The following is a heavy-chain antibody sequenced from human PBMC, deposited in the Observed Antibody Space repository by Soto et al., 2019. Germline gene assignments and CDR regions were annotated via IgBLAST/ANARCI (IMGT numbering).Heavy chain of an antibody. J-gene: IGHJ4*02. CDR1: GGSISSYY. CDR3: ARRNGSGNFDY. CDR2: IYYSGST. V-gene: IGHV4-59*01. Sequence: SETLSLTCTVSGGSISSYYWSWIRQPPGKGLEWIGYIYYSGSTNYNPSLKSRVTISVDTSKNQFSLKLSSVTAADTAVYYCARRNGSGNFDYWGQGTLVTVSS. D-gene: IGHD3-10*01.